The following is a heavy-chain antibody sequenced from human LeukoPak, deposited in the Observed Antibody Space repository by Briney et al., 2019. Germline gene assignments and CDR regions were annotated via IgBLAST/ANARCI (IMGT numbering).Heavy chain of an antibody. D-gene: IGHD6-13*01. Sequence: SETLSLTCTVSGGSISSSSYYWGWIRQPPGKGLEWIGNIYYSGSTYYDPSLKSRVTISVDTSKNQFSLKLSSVTAADTAVYYCARDSRAYSSSWYDAGWPVDVWGKGTTVTVSS. J-gene: IGHJ6*04. CDR1: GGSISSSSYY. CDR2: IYYSGST. CDR3: ARDSRAYSSSWYDAGWPVDV. V-gene: IGHV4-39*07.